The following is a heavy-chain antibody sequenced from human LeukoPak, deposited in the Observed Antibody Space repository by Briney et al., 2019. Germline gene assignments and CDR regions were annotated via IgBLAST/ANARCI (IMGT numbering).Heavy chain of an antibody. CDR2: IYYSGST. CDR3: ARDGNPFDY. V-gene: IGHV4-59*01. J-gene: IGHJ4*02. CDR1: GGSISSYY. Sequence: SETLSLTCTVSGGSISSYYWSWIRQPPGKGLEWTGYIYYSGSTNYNPSLKSRVTISVDTSKNQFSLKLSSVTAADTDVYYCARDGNPFDYWGQGTLVTVSS.